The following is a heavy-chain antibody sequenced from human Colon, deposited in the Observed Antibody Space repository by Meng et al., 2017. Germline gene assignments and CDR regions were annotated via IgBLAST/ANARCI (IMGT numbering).Heavy chain of an antibody. CDR1: GYTFSDYY. J-gene: IGHJ5*02. V-gene: IGHV1-2*02. Sequence: ASVKVSCKASGYTFSDYYIHWVRQAPGHGPEWMGWINPPTGGAHYAQNFQGRVTQTRDTSISTAYMELSSLRSDDTAVYYCARDFGLGLRGRLNWFDPWGQGTLVTVSS. CDR3: ARDFGLGLRGRLNWFDP. CDR2: INPPTGGA. D-gene: IGHD3/OR15-3a*01.